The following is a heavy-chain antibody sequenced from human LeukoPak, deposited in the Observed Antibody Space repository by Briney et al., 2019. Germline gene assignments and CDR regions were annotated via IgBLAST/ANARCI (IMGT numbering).Heavy chain of an antibody. CDR3: ANDPAGYCSGGSCYALDDY. CDR1: GFTFSSYA. V-gene: IGHV3-23*01. D-gene: IGHD2-15*01. J-gene: IGHJ4*02. Sequence: GGSLRLSCAASGFTFSSYAMGWVRQAPGKGLEWVSAISGSGGSTYYADSVKGRFTISRDSSKNTLYLHMNSLRAEDTAVYYRANDPAGYCSGGSCYALDDYWGQGTLVTVSS. CDR2: ISGSGGST.